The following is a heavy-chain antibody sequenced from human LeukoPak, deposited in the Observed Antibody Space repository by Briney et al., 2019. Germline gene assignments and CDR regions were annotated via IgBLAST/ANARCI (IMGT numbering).Heavy chain of an antibody. D-gene: IGHD3-10*01. CDR3: ARRWFGDPSAWFDP. CDR1: GGSISSYY. J-gene: IGHJ5*02. V-gene: IGHV4-59*08. Sequence: SETLSLTCTVSGGSISSYYWSWIRQPPGKGLEWIGYIHYSGSTNNNPSLKSRVTISVDTSKNQFSLKLSSVTAADTAVYYCARRWFGDPSAWFDPWGQGTLVTVSS. CDR2: IHYSGST.